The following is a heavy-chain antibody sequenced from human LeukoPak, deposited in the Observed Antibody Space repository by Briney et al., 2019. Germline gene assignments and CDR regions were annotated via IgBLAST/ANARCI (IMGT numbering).Heavy chain of an antibody. Sequence: PGGSLRLSCAASGFTVNSNYMSWVRQAPGKGLEGVSLIYTGGSTYYADSVRGRFTISRDNSKNTLYLQMNSLRPEDTAIYYCARGFGKAAADVFGGYTMDVWGQGTTVTVSS. V-gene: IGHV3-66*02. J-gene: IGHJ6*02. CDR1: GFTVNSNY. D-gene: IGHD6-13*01. CDR3: ARGFGKAAADVFGGYTMDV. CDR2: IYTGGST.